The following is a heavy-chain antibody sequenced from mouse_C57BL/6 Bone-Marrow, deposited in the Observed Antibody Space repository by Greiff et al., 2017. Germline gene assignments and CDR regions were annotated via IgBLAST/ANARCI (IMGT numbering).Heavy chain of an antibody. CDR2: INPNNGGT. CDR1: GYTFTDYY. J-gene: IGHJ4*01. Sequence: VQLQQSGPELVKPGASVKISCKASGYTFTDYYLNWVKQSHGKSLEWIGDINPNNGGTSYNQKFKGKATLTVAKSSSTAYMELRSLTSEDSAVXYCAREGSYAMDYWGQGTSVTVSS. V-gene: IGHV1-26*01. CDR3: AREGSYAMDY.